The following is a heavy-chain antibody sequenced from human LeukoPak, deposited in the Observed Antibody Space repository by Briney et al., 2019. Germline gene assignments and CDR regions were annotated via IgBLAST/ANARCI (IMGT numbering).Heavy chain of an antibody. J-gene: IGHJ4*02. CDR3: AAGTIPTYGSGSYSYFDY. V-gene: IGHV1-69*05. D-gene: IGHD3-10*01. Sequence: SVNVSCKASGGTFSSYAISWVRLAPGQGLEWMGRIIPIFGTANYAQKFQGRVTITTDESTSTAYMELSSLRSEDTAVYYCAAGTIPTYGSGSYSYFDYWGQGTLVTVSS. CDR2: IIPIFGTA. CDR1: GGTFSSYA.